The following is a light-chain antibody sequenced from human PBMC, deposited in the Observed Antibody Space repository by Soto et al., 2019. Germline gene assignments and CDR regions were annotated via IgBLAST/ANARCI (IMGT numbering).Light chain of an antibody. CDR3: LQYITGSPWT. CDR2: KAS. Sequence: DIQMTQSPSTLSASVGDRVTITCRASQSISVWLAWYQQRPGRVPKLLIYKASNLEGGVPSRFSGSGSGTEFTLTISSLQPDDSATYYCLQYITGSPWTFGQGTKVEIK. CDR1: QSISVW. V-gene: IGKV1-5*03. J-gene: IGKJ1*01.